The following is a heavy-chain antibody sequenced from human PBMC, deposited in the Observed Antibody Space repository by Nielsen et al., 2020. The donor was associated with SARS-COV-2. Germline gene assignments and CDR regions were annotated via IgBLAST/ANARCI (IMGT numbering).Heavy chain of an antibody. D-gene: IGHD3/OR15-3a*01. V-gene: IGHV1-3*01. CDR3: ARLLDSPKYYFDY. CDR1: GYTFTSYA. CDR2: INAGNGNT. Sequence: ASVKVSCKASGYTFTSYAMHWVRQAPGQRLEWMGWINAGNGNTKYSQKFQGRVTITRDTSASTAYMELSSLRSEDTAVYYCARLLDSPKYYFDYWGQGTLVTVSS. J-gene: IGHJ4*02.